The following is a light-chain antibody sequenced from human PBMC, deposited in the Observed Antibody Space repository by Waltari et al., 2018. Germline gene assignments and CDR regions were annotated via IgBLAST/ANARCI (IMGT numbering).Light chain of an antibody. V-gene: IGKV3-15*01. Sequence: IVMTHPPATLSVSPGERATLSCRASQSVSSNLAWYQQKPGQAPRLLFYGASTRATGIPARFSGSGSGTEFTLTLSSLQSEDFAVYYCQQYNTWPRTFGQGTKVEIK. CDR1: QSVSSN. J-gene: IGKJ1*01. CDR2: GAS. CDR3: QQYNTWPRT.